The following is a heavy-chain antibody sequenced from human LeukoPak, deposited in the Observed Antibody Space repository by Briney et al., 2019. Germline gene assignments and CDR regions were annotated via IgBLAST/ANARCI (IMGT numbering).Heavy chain of an antibody. CDR2: ISSSGSYI. J-gene: IGHJ4*02. V-gene: IGHV3-21*01. CDR3: ARGGAMVRGVSPLDY. Sequence: TGGSLRLSCAASGFTFSNYIINWVRQAPGKGLEWVSSISSSGSYINYADSVKGRFTISRDNAKNSLYLQMNSLRAEDTAVYYCARGGAMVRGVSPLDYWGRGSLVTVSS. D-gene: IGHD3-10*01. CDR1: GFTFSNYI.